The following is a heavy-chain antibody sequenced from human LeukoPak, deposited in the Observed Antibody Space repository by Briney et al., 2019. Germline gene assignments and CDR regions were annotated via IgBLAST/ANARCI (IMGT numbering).Heavy chain of an antibody. CDR3: AHGEYYGSGSPSWFDP. D-gene: IGHD3-10*01. Sequence: SGPTLVNPTQTLTLTCTFSGFSLSTSGVGVGWIRQPPGKALEWLALIYWDDDKRYSPSLKSRLTITKDTSKNQVVLTMTNMDPVDTATYYCAHGEYYGSGSPSWFDPWGQGTLVTVSS. CDR1: GFSLSTSGVG. V-gene: IGHV2-5*02. CDR2: IYWDDDK. J-gene: IGHJ5*02.